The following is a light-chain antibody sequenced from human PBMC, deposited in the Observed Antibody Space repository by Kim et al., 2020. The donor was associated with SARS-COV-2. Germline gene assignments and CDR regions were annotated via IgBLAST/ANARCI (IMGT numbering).Light chain of an antibody. Sequence: AIRITQSPSSLSASTGDRVTITCRASQGISSYLAWYQQKPGKAPKLLIYAASTLQSGVPSRFSGSGSGTDFTLTISCLQSKDFATYYCQQYYSYPTFGQGTRLEIK. CDR2: AAS. CDR1: QGISSY. J-gene: IGKJ5*01. CDR3: QQYYSYPT. V-gene: IGKV1-8*01.